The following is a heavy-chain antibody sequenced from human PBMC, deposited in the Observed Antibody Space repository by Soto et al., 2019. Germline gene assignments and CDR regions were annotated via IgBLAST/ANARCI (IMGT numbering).Heavy chain of an antibody. Sequence: SETLSLTCTVSGGSISSGSYYWSWIRQHPGKGLEWIGGIYNSGNTYYNPSLKSRVGISVDTSKNQFSLKLSSVTAADTAVYYCAREDSGYDSYYSYGMDVWGQGTTVTVSS. CDR3: AREDSGYDSYYSYGMDV. D-gene: IGHD5-12*01. V-gene: IGHV4-31*03. CDR2: IYNSGNT. J-gene: IGHJ6*02. CDR1: GGSISSGSYY.